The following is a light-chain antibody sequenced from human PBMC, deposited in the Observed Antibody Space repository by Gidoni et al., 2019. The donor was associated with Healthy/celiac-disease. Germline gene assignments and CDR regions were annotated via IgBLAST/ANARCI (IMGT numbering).Light chain of an antibody. Sequence: EIVLTQSPATLSVSPGERATLSCRASQSVSSNLAWYQQKPGQAPRLLIYGASTRATGVTIIISSLQSEDVSAYYCQQYNNWPPCTFGQGTKLEIK. J-gene: IGKJ2*02. CDR2: GAS. CDR1: QSVSSN. CDR3: QQYNNWPPCT. V-gene: IGKV3-15*01.